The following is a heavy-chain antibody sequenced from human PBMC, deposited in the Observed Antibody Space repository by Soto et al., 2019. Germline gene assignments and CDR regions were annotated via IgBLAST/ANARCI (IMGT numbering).Heavy chain of an antibody. Sequence: QVQLQESGPGLVKPSQTLSLTCTVSGGSISSGGYYWSWIRQHPGKGLEWIGYIYYSGSTYYNPSLKRRVTISVDTSKNQFSLKLSSVTAADTAVYYCATNYSGGGRHYAFDIWGQGTMVTVSS. V-gene: IGHV4-31*03. CDR2: IYYSGST. D-gene: IGHD2-15*01. CDR3: ATNYSGGGRHYAFDI. CDR1: GGSISSGGYY. J-gene: IGHJ3*02.